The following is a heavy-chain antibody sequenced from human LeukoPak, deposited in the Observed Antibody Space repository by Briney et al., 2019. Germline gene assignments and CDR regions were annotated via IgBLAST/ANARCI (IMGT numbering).Heavy chain of an antibody. J-gene: IGHJ4*02. V-gene: IGHV1-2*06. CDR3: ARELIVVED. CDR2: INPNSGGT. CDR1: GYTFTSYG. D-gene: IGHD3-22*01. Sequence: ASVKVSCKASGYTFTSYGINWVRQAPGQGLEWMGRINPNSGGTNYAQKFQGRVTMTRDTSISTAYMELSRLRSDDTAVYYCARELIVVEDWGQGTLVTVSS.